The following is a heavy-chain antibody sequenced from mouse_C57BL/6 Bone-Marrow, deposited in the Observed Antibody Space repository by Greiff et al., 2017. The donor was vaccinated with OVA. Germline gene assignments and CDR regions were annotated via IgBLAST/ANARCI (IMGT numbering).Heavy chain of an antibody. J-gene: IGHJ3*01. V-gene: IGHV1-18*01. CDR3: ARSYYYGSSPWFAD. D-gene: IGHD1-1*01. CDR2: INPNNGGT. Sequence: VQLQQSGPELVKPGASVKIPCKASGYTFTDYNMDWVKQSHGKSLEWIGDINPNNGGTIYNQKFKGKATLTVDKSSSTAYMELRSLTSEDTAVYYCARSYYYGSSPWFADWGQGTLVTVSA. CDR1: GYTFTDYN.